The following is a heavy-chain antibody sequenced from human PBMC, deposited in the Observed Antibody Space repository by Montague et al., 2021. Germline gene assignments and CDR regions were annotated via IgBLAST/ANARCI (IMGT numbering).Heavy chain of an antibody. CDR2: LTSDGAYT. J-gene: IGHJ1*01. CDR3: ANEGTTSPGYLQY. CDR1: GFPFSSYA. V-gene: IGHV3-23*01. D-gene: IGHD1-1*01. Sequence: SLSLSFSASGFPFSSYAMSWVRQAPGKGLEWVSTLTSDGAYTYHADAVEGRFTISRDNSKNTLYLQMDSLRVEDTAVYFCANEGTTSPGYLQYWGQGTLVTVSS.